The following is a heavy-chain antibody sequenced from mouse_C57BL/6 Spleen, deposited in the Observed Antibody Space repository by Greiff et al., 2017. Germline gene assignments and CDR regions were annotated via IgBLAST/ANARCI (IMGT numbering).Heavy chain of an antibody. D-gene: IGHD2-1*01. CDR3: ARCYYGNYDYAMDY. CDR1: GYTFTSYW. Sequence: QVHVKQPGAELVKPGASVKMSCKASGYTFTSYWITWVKQRPGQGLEWIGDIYPGSGSTNYNEKFKSKATLTVDTSSSTAYMQLSSLTSEDSAVYYCARCYYGNYDYAMDYWGQGTSVTVSS. J-gene: IGHJ4*01. CDR2: IYPGSGST. V-gene: IGHV1-55*01.